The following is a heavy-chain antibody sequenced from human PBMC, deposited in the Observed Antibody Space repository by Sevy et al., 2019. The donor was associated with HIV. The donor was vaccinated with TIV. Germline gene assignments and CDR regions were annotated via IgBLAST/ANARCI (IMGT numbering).Heavy chain of an antibody. J-gene: IGHJ4*02. Sequence: GGSLRLPCVVSGFTFNDYYMSWIRQAPGEGLEWVSHITSDGTSISYADSVKGRFTISRDNAKNSLYLQMNSLRAEDTAVYYCARGNPVYCVGGSCYRPLDYWGRGTLVTVSS. CDR3: ARGNPVYCVGGSCYRPLDY. V-gene: IGHV3-11*01. CDR2: ITSDGTSI. D-gene: IGHD2-15*01. CDR1: GFTFNDYY.